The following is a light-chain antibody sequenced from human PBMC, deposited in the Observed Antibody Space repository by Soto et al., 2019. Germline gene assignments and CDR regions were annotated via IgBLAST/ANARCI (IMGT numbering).Light chain of an antibody. V-gene: IGLV2-14*01. J-gene: IGLJ3*02. CDR2: EVS. CDR1: SSDVGYFNY. CDR3: SSYTTSSTQV. Sequence: QSALTQPASVSGSPGQSITISCTGTSSDVGYFNYVSWYQHHPGKAPKLIIYEVSNRPSGVSNRFSASKSANTASLTISGIQAEDEADYYCSSYTTSSTQVFGGGTKLTVL.